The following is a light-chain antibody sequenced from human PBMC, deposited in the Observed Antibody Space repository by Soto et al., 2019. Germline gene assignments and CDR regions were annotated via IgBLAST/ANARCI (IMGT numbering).Light chain of an antibody. CDR3: ETWDFNTRV. CDR2: LEGSGSY. V-gene: IGLV4-60*02. J-gene: IGLJ3*02. Sequence: QSVLTQSSSASASLGSSVKLTCTLSSGHSSYIIAWHQQQPGKAPRYLMKLEGSGSYNKGSGVPDRFSGSSSGADRYLTISNLQFEDEADYYCETWDFNTRVFGGGTKLTDL. CDR1: SGHSSYI.